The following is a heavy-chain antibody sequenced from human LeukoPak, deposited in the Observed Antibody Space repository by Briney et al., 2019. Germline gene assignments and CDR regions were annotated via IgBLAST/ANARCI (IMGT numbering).Heavy chain of an antibody. CDR2: INPSGGST. D-gene: IGHD5-18*01. CDR1: GYTFTSYY. J-gene: IGHJ6*03. V-gene: IGHV1-46*01. CDR3: ARLGDIAMVNYYMDV. Sequence: ASVKVSCKASGYTFTSYYIHWVRQAPGQGLEWMGIINPSGGSTSYAQKFQGRVTMTRDTSTSTVYMELSSLRSEDTAVYHCARLGDIAMVNYYMDVWGKGTTVTVSS.